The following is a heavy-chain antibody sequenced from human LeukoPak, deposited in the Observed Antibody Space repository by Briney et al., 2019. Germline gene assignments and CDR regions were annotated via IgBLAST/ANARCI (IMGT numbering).Heavy chain of an antibody. J-gene: IGHJ4*02. CDR1: GFPFNIYA. D-gene: IGHD2-2*01. CDR3: ANNVVVVPAATPHHLDY. CDR2: ITGGGSDT. Sequence: GGSLRLSCAASGFPFNIYAMSWVRQAPGKGLEWVAGITGGGSDTYYADSVKGRCTISRDNSKNTLSLQINSLRDEDAAVYYFANNVVVVPAATPHHLDYWGQGTLVTVSS. V-gene: IGHV3-23*01.